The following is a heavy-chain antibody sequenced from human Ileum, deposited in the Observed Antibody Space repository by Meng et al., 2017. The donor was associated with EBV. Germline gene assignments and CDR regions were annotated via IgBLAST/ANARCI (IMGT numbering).Heavy chain of an antibody. D-gene: IGHD5-24*01. CDR1: GGSVSSGSYS. J-gene: IGHJ4*02. CDR3: ARDRGGYNVIDH. Sequence: QGQLQEPGPGLGKPPETLSPTCTVSGGSVSSGSYSWSWIRQPPGKGLEWIGYIHYTGSSNYNPSLKSRVTISVDTSKNQFSLRLSSVTAADTAVYYCARDRGGYNVIDHWGQGTLVTVSS. CDR2: IHYTGSS. V-gene: IGHV4-61*01.